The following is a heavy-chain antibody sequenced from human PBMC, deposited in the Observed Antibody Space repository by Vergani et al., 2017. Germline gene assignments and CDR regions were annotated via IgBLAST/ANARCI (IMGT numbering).Heavy chain of an antibody. CDR2: ISSSGSTI. D-gene: IGHD3-9*01. CDR3: AGDAANPTVLRYCDWQTYYFDY. V-gene: IGHV3-11*01. J-gene: IGHJ4*02. Sequence: QVQLVESGGGLVKPGGSLRLSCAASGFTFSDYYMRWIRQAPGKGLEWVSYISSSGSTIYYADSVKGRFTISRDNAKNSLYLQVNILRAEDTAVYYCAGDAANPTVLRYCDWQTYYFDYWGQGTLVTVSS. CDR1: GFTFSDYY.